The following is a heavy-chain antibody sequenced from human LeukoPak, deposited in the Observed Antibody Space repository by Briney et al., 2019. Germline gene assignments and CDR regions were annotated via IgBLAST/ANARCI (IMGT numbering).Heavy chain of an antibody. V-gene: IGHV3-21*01. Sequence: PGGSLRLSCAASGFTFEDYAMSWVRQAPGKGLEWVSSISSSSSYIYYADSVKGRFTISRDNAKNSLYLQMNSLGAEDTAVYYCARVDTAMVTRYYYYMDVWGKGTTVTVSS. CDR2: ISSSSSYI. J-gene: IGHJ6*03. CDR1: GFTFEDYA. CDR3: ARVDTAMVTRYYYYMDV. D-gene: IGHD5-18*01.